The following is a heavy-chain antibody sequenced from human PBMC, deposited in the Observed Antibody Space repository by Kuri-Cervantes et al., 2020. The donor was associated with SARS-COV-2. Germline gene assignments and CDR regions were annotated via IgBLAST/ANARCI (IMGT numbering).Heavy chain of an antibody. D-gene: IGHD3-10*01. CDR2: IIPVFGTT. V-gene: IGHV1-69*13. CDR3: ARDLWSSYYGSGISGYYYGMDV. J-gene: IGHJ6*02. CDR1: GGTFSSFG. Sequence: SVKVSCKASGGTFSSFGFNWVRQAPGQGLEWMGGIIPVFGTTDYAQKFHGRFTIVADESTNTAYMDLSSLKSEDTAVYYCARDLWSSYYGSGISGYYYGMDVWGQGTTVTVSS.